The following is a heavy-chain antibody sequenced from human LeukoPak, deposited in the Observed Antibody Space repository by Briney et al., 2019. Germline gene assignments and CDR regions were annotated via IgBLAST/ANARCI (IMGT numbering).Heavy chain of an antibody. D-gene: IGHD3-10*01. J-gene: IGHJ5*02. CDR3: AKWAMVRGVIPKWFDP. V-gene: IGHV3-48*03. CDR1: GFTFSSYE. Sequence: GGSLRLSCAASGFTFSSYEMNWVRQAPGKGLEWVSYISSSGSTIYYADSVKGRFTISRDNAKNSLYLQMNSLRAEDTAVYYCAKWAMVRGVIPKWFDPWGQGTLVTVSS. CDR2: ISSSGSTI.